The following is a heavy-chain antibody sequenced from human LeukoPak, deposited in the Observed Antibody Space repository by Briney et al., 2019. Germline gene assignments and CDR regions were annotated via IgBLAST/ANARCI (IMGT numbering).Heavy chain of an antibody. CDR3: AKDAEWELLFDY. J-gene: IGHJ4*02. CDR1: GFTFSSYG. D-gene: IGHD1-26*01. Sequence: GRSLRLSCAASGFTFSSYGMHWVRQAPGKGLEWVAFIRYDGSNKYYADSVKGRFTISRDNSKNTLYLQMNSLRAEDTAVYYCAKDAEWELLFDYWGQGTLVTVSS. V-gene: IGHV3-30*02. CDR2: IRYDGSNK.